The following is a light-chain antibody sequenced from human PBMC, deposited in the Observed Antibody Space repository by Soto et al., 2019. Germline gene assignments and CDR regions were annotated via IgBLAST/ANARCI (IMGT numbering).Light chain of an antibody. CDR2: AAS. Sequence: EIVMTQSPATLSVSPGERATLSCRASQSVSSDLAWYHQKPGQAPRLLIYAASSRATGIPDRFSGSGSGTDFTLTISRLEPEDFAVYYCQQYGYSPTFGGGTKVDI. CDR3: QQYGYSPT. CDR1: QSVSSD. V-gene: IGKV3-20*01. J-gene: IGKJ4*01.